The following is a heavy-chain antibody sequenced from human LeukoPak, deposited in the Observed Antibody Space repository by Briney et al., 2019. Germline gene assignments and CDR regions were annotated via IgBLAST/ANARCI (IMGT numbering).Heavy chain of an antibody. CDR3: AKANSGSYSIKYYYYRDV. D-gene: IGHD1-26*01. Sequence: GGSLRLSCAASGFTFSSYGMHWVRQAPGKGLEWVAFIRYDGSNKYYADSVKGRFTISRDNSKNTLYLQMNSQRAEDTAVYYCAKANSGSYSIKYYYYRDVWGKGTTVTISS. CDR2: IRYDGSNK. CDR1: GFTFSSYG. V-gene: IGHV3-30*02. J-gene: IGHJ6*03.